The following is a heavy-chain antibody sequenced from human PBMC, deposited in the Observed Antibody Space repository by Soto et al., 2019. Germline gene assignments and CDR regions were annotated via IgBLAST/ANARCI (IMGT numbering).Heavy chain of an antibody. CDR1: GFSVSGNY. Sequence: GGSLRLSCAASGFSVSGNYMSWVRQAPGKGLEWISIIYSGGDTFYADSVKGRFLISRDISRNTVYLQMDSLTAEDTAMYFCGRDYGVRYFEFWGPATLVTVSS. CDR3: GRDYGVRYFEF. CDR2: IYSGGDT. J-gene: IGHJ4*02. V-gene: IGHV3-66*01. D-gene: IGHD3-16*02.